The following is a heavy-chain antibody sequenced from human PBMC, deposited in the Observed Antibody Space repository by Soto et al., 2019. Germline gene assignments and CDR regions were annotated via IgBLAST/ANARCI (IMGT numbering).Heavy chain of an antibody. D-gene: IGHD1-26*01. CDR1: GGSISSYN. V-gene: IGHV4-59*01. CDR2: IHYSGST. Sequence: PSETLSLTCTVSGGSISSYNWIWIRQSPGKGLECIGYIHYSGSTNYNPSLKSRVTISVGRSKNQFSLKVSSVTAADTALYFCARAASSGTYLRVSYFDYWGQGTLVTVS. CDR3: ARAASSGTYLRVSYFDY. J-gene: IGHJ4*02.